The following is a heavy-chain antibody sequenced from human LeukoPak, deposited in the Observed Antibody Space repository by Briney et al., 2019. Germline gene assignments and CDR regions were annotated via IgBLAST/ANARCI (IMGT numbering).Heavy chain of an antibody. CDR1: GYTFTSYD. CDR2: MNPNSGNT. J-gene: IGHJ6*03. CDR3: ARGCYDILTGYYNRIYYYYYYMDV. Sequence: ASVKVSCKASGYTFTSYDINWVRQATGQGLEWMGWMNPNSGNTGYAQKFQGRVTMTRNTSISTAYMELSSLRSEDTAVYYCARGCYDILTGYYNRIYYYYYYMDVWGKGTTVTISS. V-gene: IGHV1-8*01. D-gene: IGHD3-9*01.